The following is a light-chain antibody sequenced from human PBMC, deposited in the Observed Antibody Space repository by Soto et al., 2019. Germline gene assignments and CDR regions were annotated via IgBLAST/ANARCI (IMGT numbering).Light chain of an antibody. J-gene: IGLJ3*02. CDR1: SSNIGAGYD. CDR2: GNS. V-gene: IGLV1-40*01. CDR3: QSYDSSLSGWV. Sequence: QSVLTQPPSVSGAPGQRVTISCTGSSSNIGAGYDVHWYQQLPGTAPKLLSYGNSNRPSGVPDRFSGAKSGTSASLDITGLQAEDEAEYYCQSYDSSLSGWVFGGGTKVTVL.